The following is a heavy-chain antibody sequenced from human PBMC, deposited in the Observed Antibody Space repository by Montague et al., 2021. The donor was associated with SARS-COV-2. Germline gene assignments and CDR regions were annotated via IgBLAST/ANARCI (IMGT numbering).Heavy chain of an antibody. CDR3: ARDGWMTTMTTFDY. Sequence: SLRLSCAASGFTFNSYNMNWVRQAPGKGLEWVSHISTSTYIDYADSVKGRFPITRDNAKSSLYLQMHSLRVEDTAVYYCARDGWMTTMTTFDYWGQGTLVTVSS. CDR1: GFTFNSYN. J-gene: IGHJ4*02. V-gene: IGHV3-21*01. D-gene: IGHD4-17*01. CDR2: ISTSTYI.